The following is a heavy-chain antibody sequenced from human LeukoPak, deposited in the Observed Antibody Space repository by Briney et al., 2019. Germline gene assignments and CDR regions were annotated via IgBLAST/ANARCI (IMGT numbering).Heavy chain of an antibody. Sequence: GGSLRLSCAASGFTFSSYGMHWVRQAPGRGLEWVAFIRYDGSNKYYADSVKGRFTISRDNSKNTLYLQMNSLRAEDTAVYYCAKVFSYDFWSSYDYWGQGTLVTVSS. CDR2: IRYDGSNK. J-gene: IGHJ4*02. CDR1: GFTFSSYG. D-gene: IGHD3-3*01. V-gene: IGHV3-30*02. CDR3: AKVFSYDFWSSYDY.